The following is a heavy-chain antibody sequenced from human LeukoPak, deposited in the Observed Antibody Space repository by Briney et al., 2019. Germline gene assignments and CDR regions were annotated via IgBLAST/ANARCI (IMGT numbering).Heavy chain of an antibody. D-gene: IGHD2-2*01. V-gene: IGHV4-34*01. CDR2: INHSGST. CDR3: ARVGCSSSSCNVSYYYHYYYMDV. J-gene: IGHJ6*03. CDR1: GGSFTGYY. Sequence: PSETLSLTCAVYGGSFTGYYWTWIRQPPGKGLEWIGEINHSGSTHYNPSLKSRFTISVDTSKNQFSLKVSSVTAADTAVYYRARVGCSSSSCNVSYYYHYYYMDVWGKGTTVTVSS.